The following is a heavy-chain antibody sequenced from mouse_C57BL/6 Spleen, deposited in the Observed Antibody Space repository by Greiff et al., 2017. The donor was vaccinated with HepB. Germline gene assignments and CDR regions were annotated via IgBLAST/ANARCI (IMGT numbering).Heavy chain of an antibody. V-gene: IGHV3-6*01. CDR1: GYSITSGYY. CDR2: ISYDGSN. Sequence: EVKLQESGPGLVKPSQSLSLTCSVTGYSITSGYYWNWIRQFPGNKLEWMGYISYDGSNNYNPSLKNRISITRDTSKNQFFLKLNSVTTEDTATYYCARWITTVVAPYAMDYWGQGTSVTVSS. J-gene: IGHJ4*01. D-gene: IGHD1-1*01. CDR3: ARWITTVVAPYAMDY.